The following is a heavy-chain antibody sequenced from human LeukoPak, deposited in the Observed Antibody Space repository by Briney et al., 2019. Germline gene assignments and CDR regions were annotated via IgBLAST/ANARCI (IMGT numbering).Heavy chain of an antibody. CDR3: ATFSGNYVFDY. V-gene: IGHV4-39*02. CDR1: GGSINRSSKY. Sequence: PSETLSLTCSVSGGSINRSSKYWGWIRQSPGKRLEWIGSVYYSGSTDYNSSLKSRVTISVDTSKNHFSLKLSSVTAADTAVYYCATFSGNYVFDYWGQGTRVTVSS. CDR2: VYYSGST. J-gene: IGHJ4*02. D-gene: IGHD1-26*01.